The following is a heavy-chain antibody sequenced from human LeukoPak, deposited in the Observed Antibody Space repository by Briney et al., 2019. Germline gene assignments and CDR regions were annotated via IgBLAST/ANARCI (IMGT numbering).Heavy chain of an antibody. V-gene: IGHV3-7*01. CDR3: GSPRRGY. J-gene: IGHJ4*02. Sequence: PGGSLRLSCAASGFTFSSLWMSWVRQAPGKGLEWVANINQDGRQKYYVDSVKGRFTISRDNAKNSLYLQTSSLRAEDTAVYFYGSPRRGYWGQGILVTVSS. CDR2: INQDGRQK. CDR1: GFTFSSLW.